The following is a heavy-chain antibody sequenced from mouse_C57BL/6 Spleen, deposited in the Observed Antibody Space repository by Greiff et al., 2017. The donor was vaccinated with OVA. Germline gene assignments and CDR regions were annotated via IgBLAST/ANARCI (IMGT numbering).Heavy chain of an antibody. J-gene: IGHJ4*01. D-gene: IGHD1-1*01. V-gene: IGHV3-6*01. Sequence: EVQLQQSGPGLVKPSQSLSLTCSVTGYSITSGYYWNWIRQLPGNKLEWMGYISYDGSNNYNPSLKNRISITRDTSKNQFFLKLNSVTTEDTATYYCASNYGSSYAMDYWGQGTSVTVSS. CDR1: GYSITSGYY. CDR3: ASNYGSSYAMDY. CDR2: ISYDGSN.